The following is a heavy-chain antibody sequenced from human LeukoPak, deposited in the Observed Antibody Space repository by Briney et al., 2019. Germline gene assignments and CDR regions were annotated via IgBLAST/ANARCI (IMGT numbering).Heavy chain of an antibody. Sequence: GGSLRLSCTASGFTFGDYAMSWFRQAPGKGLEWVGFIRSKAYGGTTEYAASVKGRFTISRDDYKSIAYLQMNSLKTEDTAVYYCTRDCTNGVCYAPDFDYWGQGTLVTVSS. CDR2: IRSKAYGGTT. J-gene: IGHJ4*02. CDR1: GFTFGDYA. D-gene: IGHD2-8*01. CDR3: TRDCTNGVCYAPDFDY. V-gene: IGHV3-49*03.